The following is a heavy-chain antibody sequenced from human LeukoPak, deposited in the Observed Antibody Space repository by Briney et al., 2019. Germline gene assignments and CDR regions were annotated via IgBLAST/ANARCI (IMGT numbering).Heavy chain of an antibody. Sequence: PSETLSLTCTVSGGSISSHYWSWIRQPPGKGLEWIGYIYYSGSTNYNPSLKSRVTISVDTSKNQFSLKLSSVTAADTAVYYCARTPVYRRMKVFDYWGQGTLVTVSS. CDR1: GGSISSHY. CDR3: ARTPVYRRMKVFDY. V-gene: IGHV4-59*11. D-gene: IGHD1-14*01. CDR2: IYYSGST. J-gene: IGHJ4*02.